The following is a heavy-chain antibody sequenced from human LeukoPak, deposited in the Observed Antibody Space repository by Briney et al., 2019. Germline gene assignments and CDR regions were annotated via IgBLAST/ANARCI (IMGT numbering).Heavy chain of an antibody. J-gene: IGHJ5*02. CDR3: ARCGGSYYVHRWFDP. Sequence: ASVKVSCKASGYTFTTYGISWLRQAPGQGLEWMGWISAYNGQTNHTHNLQGRVSMTIDTSTSTAYMELRSLRSDDTAVDYCARCGGSYYVHRWFDPWGQGTLVTVPS. V-gene: IGHV1-18*01. CDR2: ISAYNGQT. D-gene: IGHD1-26*01. CDR1: GYTFTTYG.